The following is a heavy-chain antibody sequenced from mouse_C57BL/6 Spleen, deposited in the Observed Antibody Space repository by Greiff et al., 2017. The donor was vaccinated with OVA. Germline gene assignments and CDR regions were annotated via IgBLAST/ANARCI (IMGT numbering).Heavy chain of an antibody. V-gene: IGHV1-15*01. J-gene: IGHJ3*01. Sequence: QVQLQQSGAELVRPGASVTLSCKASGYTFTDYEMHWVKQTPVHGLEWIGAIDPETGGTAYNQKFKGKAILTADKSSSTAYMELRSLTSEDSAVYYCTRGNCGSSSAWFAYWGQGTLVTVSA. CDR1: GYTFTDYE. CDR3: TRGNCGSSSAWFAY. CDR2: IDPETGGT. D-gene: IGHD1-1*01.